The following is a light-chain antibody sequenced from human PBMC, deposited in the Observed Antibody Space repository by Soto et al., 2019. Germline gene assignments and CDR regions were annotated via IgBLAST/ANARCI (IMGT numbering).Light chain of an antibody. CDR2: WAS. J-gene: IGKJ2*01. Sequence: DIVMIQSPDSLAVSLGERATINCKSSQSVLYSSNNKNYLAWYQQKPGQPPKLLIYWASTRESGVPDRFSGSGSGTDFTLTISSLQAEDVAVYYCQQYYSTPYTFGQGTKLET. CDR3: QQYYSTPYT. CDR1: QSVLYSSNNKNY. V-gene: IGKV4-1*01.